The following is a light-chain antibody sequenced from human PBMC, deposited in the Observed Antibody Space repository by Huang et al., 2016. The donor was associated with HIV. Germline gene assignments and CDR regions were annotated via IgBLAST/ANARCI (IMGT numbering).Light chain of an antibody. V-gene: IGKV4-1*01. Sequence: DIVMTQSPDSLAVSPGERATINCKSSQTVLYSLNKKNYLAWFQQKPGRPPQLLIYWSTTRESGVPDRFSGSGSGTDFALTISNLQAEDVAVYFCLQDYSVPQTFGHGTKVEIK. CDR2: WST. J-gene: IGKJ1*01. CDR3: LQDYSVPQT. CDR1: QTVLYSLNKKNY.